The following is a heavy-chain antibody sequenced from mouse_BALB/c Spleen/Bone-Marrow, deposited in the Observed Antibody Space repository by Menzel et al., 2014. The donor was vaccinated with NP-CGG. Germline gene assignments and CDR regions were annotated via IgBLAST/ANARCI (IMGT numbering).Heavy chain of an antibody. V-gene: IGHV5-9-3*01. D-gene: IGHD2-4*01. CDR2: ISSSGSYT. CDR1: GFTFSTYA. Sequence: EVKLMESGGGLAKPGGSLQLSSAASGFTFSTYAMSWVRQTPEKGLEWVATISSSGSYTYYPDSVKGRFTISRDNAKNTLYLQMSSLRSEDTAMFYCSRLRMITTYFDVWGAGTTITVSS. J-gene: IGHJ1*01. CDR3: SRLRMITTYFDV.